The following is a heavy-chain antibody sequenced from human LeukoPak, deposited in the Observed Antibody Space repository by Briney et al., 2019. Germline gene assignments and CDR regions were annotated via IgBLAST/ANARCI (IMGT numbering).Heavy chain of an antibody. CDR3: ARGGSGYYYANLDY. V-gene: IGHV4-39*07. CDR2: IYYSGST. D-gene: IGHD3-22*01. J-gene: IGHJ4*02. CDR1: GGSISSSSYY. Sequence: SETLSLTCTVSGGSISSSSYYWGWIRQPPGKGLEWIGSIYYSGSTYYNPSLKSRVTISVDTSKNQFSLKLSSVTAADTAVYYCARGGSGYYYANLDYWGQGTLVTVSS.